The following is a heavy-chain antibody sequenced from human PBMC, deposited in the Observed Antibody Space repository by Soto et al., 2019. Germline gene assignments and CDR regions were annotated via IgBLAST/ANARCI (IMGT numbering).Heavy chain of an antibody. CDR2: ISSSSSTI. V-gene: IGHV3-48*02. J-gene: IGHJ4*02. D-gene: IGHD6-6*01. CDR1: GFTVSGDS. Sequence: GGSLRHSCADAGFTVSGDSLNCKRQAPGKGLEWVSYISSSSSTIYYADSVKGRFTISRDNAKNSLYLQMNSLRDEDTAVYYCARAIWEYSSSPPSDYWGQGTLVTVSS. CDR3: ARAIWEYSSSPPSDY.